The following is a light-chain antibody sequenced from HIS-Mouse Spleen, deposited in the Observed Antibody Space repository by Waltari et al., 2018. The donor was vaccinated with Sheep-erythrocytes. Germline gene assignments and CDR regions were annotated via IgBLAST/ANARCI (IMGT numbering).Light chain of an antibody. CDR2: DVS. J-gene: IGLJ1*01. Sequence: QSALTQPRSVSGSPGQSVTIPCTGPSRAVGVSHYVPWYHRHPGKSPKSMIYDVSKRPSGVPDRFSGSKSGNTASLTISGLQAEDEADYYCCSYAGSYNHVFATGTKVTVL. CDR3: CSYAGSYNHV. CDR1: SRAVGVSHY. V-gene: IGLV2-11*01.